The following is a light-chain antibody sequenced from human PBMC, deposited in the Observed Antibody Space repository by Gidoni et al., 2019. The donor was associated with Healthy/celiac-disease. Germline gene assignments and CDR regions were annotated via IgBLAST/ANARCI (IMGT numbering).Light chain of an antibody. J-gene: IGKJ4*01. CDR3: QQRSNWAT. CDR1: QSVSSY. V-gene: IGKV3-11*01. Sequence: ELVLTQSPATLSLSPGERATLPCRASQSVSSYLAWYQQKPGQAPRLLIYDASNRATGIPARFSGSGSGTDFTLTISSLEPEDFAVYYCQQRSNWATFGGGTKVEIK. CDR2: DAS.